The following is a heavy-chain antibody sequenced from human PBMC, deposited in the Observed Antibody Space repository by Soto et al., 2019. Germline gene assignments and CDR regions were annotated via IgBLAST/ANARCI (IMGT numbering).Heavy chain of an antibody. CDR2: INYSGST. V-gene: IGHV4-59*08. Sequence: ALEDPFLPCSGSGGSLKTSEQTLSRQPPGKGLEWIGYINYSGSTNCSPSLKSRVTISVDTSKNQFSLKLSSVTAADTAVYYCARTYYDFWSGSYYYYMDVWGKGTTVTVSS. D-gene: IGHD3-3*01. CDR1: GGSLKTSE. J-gene: IGHJ6*03. CDR3: ARTYYDFWSGSYYYYMDV.